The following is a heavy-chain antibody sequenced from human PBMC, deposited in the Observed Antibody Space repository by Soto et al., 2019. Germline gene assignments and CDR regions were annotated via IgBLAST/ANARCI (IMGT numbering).Heavy chain of an antibody. Sequence: GGSLRLSCAASGITFSNYWMNWVRQAPGKGLEWVANIKEDGSAKHYVASVEGRFVISRDNAKNSLYLQMNSLRAEDTAVYYCARAKETATILAYWGQGTVVTVSS. J-gene: IGHJ4*02. D-gene: IGHD5-12*01. CDR3: ARAKETATILAY. CDR1: GITFSNYW. V-gene: IGHV3-7*01. CDR2: IKEDGSAK.